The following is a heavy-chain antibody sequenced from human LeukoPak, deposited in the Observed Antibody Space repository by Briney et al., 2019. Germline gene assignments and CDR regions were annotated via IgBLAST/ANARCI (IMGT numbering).Heavy chain of an antibody. Sequence: GGSLRLSCAASGFTFSNYWMHWVRQAPGKGLVWVSRMDSGGNSITYADSVKGRFTISRDNAKNTLYLQMNSLRAEDMAVYYCARDRIVGATGDAFDIWGQGTMVTVSS. CDR3: ARDRIVGATGDAFDI. CDR2: MDSGGNSI. J-gene: IGHJ3*02. D-gene: IGHD1-26*01. V-gene: IGHV3-74*01. CDR1: GFTFSNYW.